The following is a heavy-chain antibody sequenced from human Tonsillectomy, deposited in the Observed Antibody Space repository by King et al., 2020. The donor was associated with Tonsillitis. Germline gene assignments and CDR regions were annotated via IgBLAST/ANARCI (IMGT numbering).Heavy chain of an antibody. Sequence: VQLVESGGGLVQPGGSLRLSCAASGFTFSSYWMSWVRQAPGKGLEWGANIKQDGSEKYYVDSVKGRFTISRDSAKNSLYLQMNSLRAEDTAVYYCGRAWTHLWPFDSWGQGTLVTVSS. D-gene: IGHD5-18*01. CDR2: IKQDGSEK. CDR1: GFTFSSYW. V-gene: IGHV3-7*03. J-gene: IGHJ4*02. CDR3: GRAWTHLWPFDS.